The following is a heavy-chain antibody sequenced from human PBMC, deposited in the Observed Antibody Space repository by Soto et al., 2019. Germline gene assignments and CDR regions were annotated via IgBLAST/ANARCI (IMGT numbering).Heavy chain of an antibody. J-gene: IGHJ4*02. Sequence: PSETLSLTCIVSGGSISNYYWSWIRQPPGKGLEWIGYIYYSGSTNYNPSLTSRVTISVDTSKNQFSLKLSSVTASVTAVYYCERHRYSYGVYYFDYWGQGTLVTVSS. CDR1: GGSISNYY. CDR2: IYYSGST. D-gene: IGHD5-18*01. CDR3: ERHRYSYGVYYFDY. V-gene: IGHV4-59*08.